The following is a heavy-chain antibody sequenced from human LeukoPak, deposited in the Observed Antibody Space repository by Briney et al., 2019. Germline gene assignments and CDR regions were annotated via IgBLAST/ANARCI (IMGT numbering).Heavy chain of an antibody. CDR3: ARDRARDTAMTEFDY. CDR1: EFTFGSYS. Sequence: GGSLRLSCAASEFTFGSYSMNWVRQAPGKGLEWVSYISTSSSTIYYADSVKGRFTISRDNAKNSLYLQMNSLRAEDTAVYYCARDRARDTAMTEFDYWGQGTLVTVSS. J-gene: IGHJ4*02. V-gene: IGHV3-48*01. CDR2: ISTSSSTI. D-gene: IGHD5-18*01.